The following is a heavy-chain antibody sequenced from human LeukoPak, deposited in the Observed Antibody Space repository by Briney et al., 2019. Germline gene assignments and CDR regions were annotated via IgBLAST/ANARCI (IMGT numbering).Heavy chain of an antibody. Sequence: PGRSLRLSCAASGFTFSSYGMHWVRQAPGKGLVWVAVIWYDGSNKYYADSVKGRFTISRDNSKNTLYLQMNSLRAEDTAVYYCASQYSGYDGYYFDYWGQGTLVTVSS. V-gene: IGHV3-33*01. CDR1: GFTFSSYG. J-gene: IGHJ4*02. CDR2: IWYDGSNK. D-gene: IGHD5-12*01. CDR3: ASQYSGYDGYYFDY.